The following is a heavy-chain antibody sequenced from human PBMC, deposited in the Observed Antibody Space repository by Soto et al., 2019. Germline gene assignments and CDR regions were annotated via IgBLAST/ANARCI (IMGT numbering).Heavy chain of an antibody. J-gene: IGHJ2*01. CDR3: DRETQDLHSISTQGTSDL. V-gene: IGHV4-34*01. D-gene: IGHD4-4*01. Sequence: ETLSLSYAGSGGSLSGLYWSWFRQPPGKGLEWIGEINHSGSTYYNPSLKSRVTISVDTSKTQFSLRLSSVTAADTALYFCDRETQDLHSISTQGTSDL. CDR2: INHSGST. CDR1: GGSLSGLY.